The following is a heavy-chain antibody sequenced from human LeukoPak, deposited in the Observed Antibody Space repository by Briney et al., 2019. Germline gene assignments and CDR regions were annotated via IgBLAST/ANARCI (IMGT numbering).Heavy chain of an antibody. Sequence: SSETQSLICSVCVGPICSSSYFWRRIRQPPAKGLEWIGGIFYSGCAYSIPGLMSLVTISVDTSMDQYSLKLSSVAAADSSVYYCARRRYGRYHFDYWGQGTLVSVHS. CDR3: ARRRYGRYHFDY. D-gene: IGHD6-13*01. V-gene: IGHV4-39*01. CDR1: VGPICSSSYF. J-gene: IGHJ4*02. CDR2: IFYSGCA.